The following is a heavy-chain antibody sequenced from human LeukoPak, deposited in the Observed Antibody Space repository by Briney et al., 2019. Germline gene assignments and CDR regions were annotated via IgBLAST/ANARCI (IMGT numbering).Heavy chain of an antibody. CDR2: IYYSGST. CDR3: ARLGAGSSSWYRAADYYYYYGMDV. J-gene: IGHJ6*02. V-gene: IGHV4-59*08. CDR1: GGSISSYY. Sequence: SETLSLTCTVSGGSISSYYWSWIRQPPGKGLEWIGYIYYSGSTNYNPSLKSRVTISVDTSKTQFSLKLSSVTAADTAVYYCARLGAGSSSWYRAADYYYYYGMDVWGQGTTVTVSS. D-gene: IGHD6-13*01.